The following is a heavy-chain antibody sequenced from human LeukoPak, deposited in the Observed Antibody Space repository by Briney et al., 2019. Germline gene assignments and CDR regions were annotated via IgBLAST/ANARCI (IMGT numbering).Heavy chain of an antibody. Sequence: AASVKVSCKASGYTFTSYYMHWVRQAPGQGLEWMGRINPSGGSTTYAQKFQGRVTMTRDTSTSTVYMELSSLRSEDAAVYYCARDVDYSGSGSYGLDYWGQGTLVTVSS. J-gene: IGHJ4*02. CDR1: GYTFTSYY. CDR2: INPSGGST. CDR3: ARDVDYSGSGSYGLDY. V-gene: IGHV1-46*01. D-gene: IGHD3-10*01.